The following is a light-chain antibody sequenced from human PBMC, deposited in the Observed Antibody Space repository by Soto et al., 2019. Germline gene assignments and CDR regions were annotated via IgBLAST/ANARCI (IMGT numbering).Light chain of an antibody. Sequence: DMQMTQSPSSLSASVGDRVSITCRSSQNISNYLHWYQQRPGKAPKLLIYAASNLRSGVPSRFSGSGSGTDFTLTISSLQPDDFATYYCQQYNSYKLTFGGGTKVDIK. CDR3: QQYNSYKLT. V-gene: IGKV1-39*01. CDR2: AAS. J-gene: IGKJ4*01. CDR1: QNISNY.